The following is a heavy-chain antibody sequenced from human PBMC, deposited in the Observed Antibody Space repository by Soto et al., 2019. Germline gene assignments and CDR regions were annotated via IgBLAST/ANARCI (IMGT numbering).Heavy chain of an antibody. J-gene: IGHJ6*02. CDR2: IIPIFGTA. V-gene: IGHV1-69*13. D-gene: IGHD2-15*01. Sequence: SVKVSCKASGGTFSSYAISWVRQAPGQGLEWMGGIIPIFGTANYAQKFQGRVTITADESTSTAYMELSSLRSEDTAVYYCARGGHGYCSSTSCFLGYCSGGSCYDYYGMDVWGQGTTVTVSS. CDR3: ARGGHGYCSSTSCFLGYCSGGSCYDYYGMDV. CDR1: GGTFSSYA.